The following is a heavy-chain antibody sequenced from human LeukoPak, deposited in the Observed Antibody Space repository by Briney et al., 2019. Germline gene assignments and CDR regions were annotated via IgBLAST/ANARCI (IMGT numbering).Heavy chain of an antibody. CDR1: GFTFSSYG. D-gene: IGHD6-19*01. CDR3: AKSPLEGSGWYEYWFDP. V-gene: IGHV3-30*18. Sequence: PGGALRLYCAASGFTFSSYGMHWVRQAPGKGLEWVAVISYDGSNKYYADSVKGRFTISRDNSKNTLYLQMNSLRAEDTAVYYCAKSPLEGSGWYEYWFDPWGQGTLVTVSS. CDR2: ISYDGSNK. J-gene: IGHJ5*02.